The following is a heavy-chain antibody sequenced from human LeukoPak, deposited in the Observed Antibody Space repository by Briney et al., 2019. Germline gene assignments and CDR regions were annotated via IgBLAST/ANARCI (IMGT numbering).Heavy chain of an antibody. Sequence: VSGPTLANPTQTLTLTCTFSGFSLTTNAVGVGWIRQPPGKALEWLALIYWDDDKRYSPSLKSRLTITKDTSKNQVVLTMTNMDPVDTATYYCAHRGKAVAGLDYWGQGTLVTVSS. D-gene: IGHD6-19*01. CDR1: GFSLTTNAVG. CDR3: AHRGKAVAGLDY. J-gene: IGHJ4*02. CDR2: IYWDDDK. V-gene: IGHV2-5*02.